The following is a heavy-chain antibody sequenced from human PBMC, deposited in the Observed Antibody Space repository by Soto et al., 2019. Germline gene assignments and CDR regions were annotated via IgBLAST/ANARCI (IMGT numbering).Heavy chain of an antibody. D-gene: IGHD6-19*01. CDR2: IGAGGVST. Sequence: GGSLRLSCAAPGFTLSSYAMSWVRQAPGKGLEWVSAIGAGGVSTYYADSVKGRFTISRDNSKSTLYLQMNSLRAEDTAVYYCAKDPSSSGWYEDYYYGMDVWGQGTTVTVSS. J-gene: IGHJ6*02. CDR3: AKDPSSSGWYEDYYYGMDV. CDR1: GFTLSSYA. V-gene: IGHV3-23*01.